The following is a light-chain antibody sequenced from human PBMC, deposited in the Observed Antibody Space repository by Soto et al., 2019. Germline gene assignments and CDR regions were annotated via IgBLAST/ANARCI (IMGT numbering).Light chain of an antibody. J-gene: IGLJ1*01. Sequence: QSVLTQPASVSGSPGQSITISCVGTSSDIGDYNYVSWYQQHPGKVPKVIIYDVSNRPSGVSYRFSGTKSGNTASLTVSGLQAEDEADYYGCSYTRSGTLIFGTGTKVTVL. CDR1: SSDIGDYNY. V-gene: IGLV2-14*01. CDR2: DVS. CDR3: CSYTRSGTLI.